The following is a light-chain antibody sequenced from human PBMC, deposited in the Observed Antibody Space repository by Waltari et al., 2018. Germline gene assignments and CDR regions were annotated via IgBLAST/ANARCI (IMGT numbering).Light chain of an antibody. CDR2: AAS. V-gene: IGKV1-12*01. CDR1: QEINGW. Sequence: DIQMTQSPSSVSASVGDRVTITCRASQEINGWLTWYQQKPGKAPKLLIYAASTLQTGVPSRFSGGGSGTDFTLTITVLQPEDFAIYFCQQGNSFPPTFGQGTKVDIK. CDR3: QQGNSFPPT. J-gene: IGKJ1*01.